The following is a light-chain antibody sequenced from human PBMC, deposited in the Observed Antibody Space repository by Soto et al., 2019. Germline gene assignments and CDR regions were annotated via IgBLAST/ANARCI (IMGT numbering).Light chain of an antibody. Sequence: QSVLTQPRSVSGSPGQSVTISCTGTSSDVGSYKDVSWYQHHPGKVPKLMIYDVSERPSGVPDRFSGSKSGNTASLTISGLQAEDEANYYSCAYADTFYVFGTGTKLTVL. CDR3: CAYADTFYV. V-gene: IGLV2-11*01. CDR2: DVS. CDR1: SSDVGSYKD. J-gene: IGLJ1*01.